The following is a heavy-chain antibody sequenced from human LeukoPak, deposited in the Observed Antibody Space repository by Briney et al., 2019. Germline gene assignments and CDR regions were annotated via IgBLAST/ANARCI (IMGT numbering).Heavy chain of an antibody. Sequence: GGSLRLSCAASGFTFSSYSMNWVRQAPGKGLEWVSSISSNSNIYYADSVKGRFTISRDNAKNSLYLQMNSLRAEDTAVYYCAREESSSSGYYFDYWGQGALVTVSS. CDR2: ISSNSNI. CDR1: GFTFSSYS. V-gene: IGHV3-21*01. J-gene: IGHJ4*02. D-gene: IGHD6-6*01. CDR3: AREESSSSGYYFDY.